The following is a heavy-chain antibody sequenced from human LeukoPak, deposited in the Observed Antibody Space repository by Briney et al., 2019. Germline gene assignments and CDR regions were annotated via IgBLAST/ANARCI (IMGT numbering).Heavy chain of an antibody. D-gene: IGHD3-22*01. CDR3: ARVGLLSYDKDY. J-gene: IGHJ4*02. CDR1: GGSFSGYY. V-gene: IGHV4-34*01. CDR2: INHSGST. Sequence: SETLSLTCAVYGGSFSGYYWSWIRQPPGKGLEWIGEINHSGSTNYNPSLKSRVTISVDTSKNQFSLKLSSVTAADTAVYYCARVGLLSYDKDYWGQGTLVTVSS.